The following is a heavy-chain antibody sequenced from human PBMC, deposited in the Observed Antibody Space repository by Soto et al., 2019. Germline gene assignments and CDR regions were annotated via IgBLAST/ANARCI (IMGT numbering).Heavy chain of an antibody. V-gene: IGHV1-18*01. CDR2: ISAYNGNT. J-gene: IGHJ4*02. CDR1: GYTFASYA. CDR3: ARDPPPPDY. Sequence: QVQLVQSGAEVKKPGASVKVSCKASGYTFASYAISWMRQAPGQGLEWMGWISAYNGNTNYAQKPQXXXTXXTAPSTSTAYMELRSLTSDDTAVYYCARDPPPPDYCAQGTLVTVSS.